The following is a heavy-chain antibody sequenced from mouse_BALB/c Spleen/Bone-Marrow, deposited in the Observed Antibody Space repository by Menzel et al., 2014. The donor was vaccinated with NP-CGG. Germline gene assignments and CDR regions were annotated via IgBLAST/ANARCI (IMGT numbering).Heavy chain of an antibody. J-gene: IGHJ2*01. V-gene: IGHV5-6-4*01. CDR2: ISTGGTYT. D-gene: IGHD2-10*02. Sequence: EVKVVESGGGLVKPGGSLKLSCSASGFTFSSSIMSWVRQTPEKRLEWVATISTGGTYTYYPDSVKGRFTISRDNAKNTLYLQMSSLKSEDTAMYYCSRGYGNCFDYWGQGTTLTVSS. CDR3: SRGYGNCFDY. CDR1: GFTFSSSI.